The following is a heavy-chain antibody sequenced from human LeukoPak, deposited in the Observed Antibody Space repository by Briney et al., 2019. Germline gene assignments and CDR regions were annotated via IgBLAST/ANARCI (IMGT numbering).Heavy chain of an antibody. CDR2: ISAYNDDT. CDR1: GYTFASYG. V-gene: IGHV1-18*01. CDR3: ARDTALIITPGGPDY. Sequence: ASVKVSCKASGYTFASYGISWVRRAPGQGLEWTGWISAYNDDTRYAQHLQGRVTLTTDTSTGTAYMELRSLTSDDTALYYCARDTALIITPGGPDYWGQGTLVTVSS. J-gene: IGHJ4*02. D-gene: IGHD3-10*01.